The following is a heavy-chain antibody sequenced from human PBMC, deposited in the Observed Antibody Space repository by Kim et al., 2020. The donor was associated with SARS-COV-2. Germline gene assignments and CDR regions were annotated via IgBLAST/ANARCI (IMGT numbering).Heavy chain of an antibody. CDR2: IKSKTDGGTT. D-gene: IGHD2-21*02. Sequence: GGSLRLSCAASGFTFSNAWMSWVRQAPGKGLEWVGRIKSKTDGGTTDYAAPVKGRFTISRDDSKNTLYLQMNSLKTEDTAVYYCTTVNGGDSTGVPSRLYYYYYGMDVWGQGTTVTVSS. V-gene: IGHV3-15*01. CDR1: GFTFSNAW. J-gene: IGHJ6*02. CDR3: TTVNGGDSTGVPSRLYYYYYGMDV.